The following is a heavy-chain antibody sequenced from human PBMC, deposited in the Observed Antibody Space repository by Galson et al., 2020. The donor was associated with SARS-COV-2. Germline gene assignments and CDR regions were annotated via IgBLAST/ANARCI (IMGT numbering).Heavy chain of an antibody. CDR2: INPNNGAT. D-gene: IGHD2-8*02. CDR1: GYTFTGYY. Sequence: ASVKVSCKASGYTFTGYYLHWVRQAPGQGLEWMGWINPNNGATKYSQNFQGLFTMTRDTSISTAYMELTRLTSDETAVYFCARATGGFYYGMGVWGQGTTITVSS. CDR3: ARATGGFYYGMGV. V-gene: IGHV1-2*04. J-gene: IGHJ6*02.